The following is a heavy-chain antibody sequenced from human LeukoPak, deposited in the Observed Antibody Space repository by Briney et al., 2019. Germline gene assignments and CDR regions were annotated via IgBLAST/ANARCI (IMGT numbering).Heavy chain of an antibody. CDR3: ATILRLGPYLDAFDI. CDR2: FDPEDGET. Sequence: ASVKVSCKVSGYTLTELSMHWVRQAPGKGLEWMGGFDPEDGETIYAQKFQGRVTMTEDTSTDTAYMELSSLRSEDTAVYYCATILRLGPYLDAFDIWGQGTLVTVSS. J-gene: IGHJ3*02. V-gene: IGHV1-24*01. D-gene: IGHD3-16*01. CDR1: GYTLTELS.